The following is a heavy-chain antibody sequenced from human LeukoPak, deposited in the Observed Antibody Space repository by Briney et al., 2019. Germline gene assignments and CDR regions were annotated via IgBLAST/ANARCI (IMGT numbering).Heavy chain of an antibody. CDR3: ARVRSGSDDWVDP. CDR1: GFTFSAYW. CDR2: IDTVGSTT. J-gene: IGHJ5*02. Sequence: GGSLRLSCAASGFTFSAYWMHWVRQTPGKGLVWVSRIDTVGSTTTYADSVKGRFTISRDNAKNTLHLQMSSLTAEDTGVYYCARVRSGSDDWVDPWGQGTLSPSPQ. D-gene: IGHD1-26*01. V-gene: IGHV3-74*03.